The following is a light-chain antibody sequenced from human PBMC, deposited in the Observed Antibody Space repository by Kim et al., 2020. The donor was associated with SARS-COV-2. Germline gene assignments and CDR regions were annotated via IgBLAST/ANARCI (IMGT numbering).Light chain of an antibody. Sequence: RVTISCSGSSSNIGSSIVNWYQQLPGTAPKLLIYRNNQRASGVPDRISGSKSGTSASLAISGLQSEDEGDYYCSAWDDTLNGEVVFGGGTQLTVL. CDR2: RNN. CDR3: SAWDDTLNGEVV. CDR1: SSNIGSSI. V-gene: IGLV1-44*01. J-gene: IGLJ2*01.